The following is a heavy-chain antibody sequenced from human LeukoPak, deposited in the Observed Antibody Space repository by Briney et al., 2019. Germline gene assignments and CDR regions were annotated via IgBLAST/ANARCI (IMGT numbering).Heavy chain of an antibody. J-gene: IGHJ6*03. Sequence: ASVKVSCKVSGYTLTELSMHWVRQAPGKGLEWMGGFDPEDGETIYAQKFQGRVTMTEDTSTDTAYMELSSLRSGDTAVYYCATVRYYDSSGYSRYYYYYMDVWGKGTTVTVSS. CDR1: GYTLTELS. CDR2: FDPEDGET. CDR3: ATVRYYDSSGYSRYYYYYMDV. V-gene: IGHV1-24*01. D-gene: IGHD3-22*01.